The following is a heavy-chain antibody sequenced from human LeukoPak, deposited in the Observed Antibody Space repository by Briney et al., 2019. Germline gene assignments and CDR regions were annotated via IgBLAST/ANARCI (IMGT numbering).Heavy chain of an antibody. CDR2: ISAYNGNT. V-gene: IGHV1-18*01. CDR3: ARVMASNYDFWSGSVFDY. CDR1: GYTFTSYG. Sequence: GASVKVSCKASGYTFTSYGISWVRQAPGQGLEWMGWISAYNGNTNYAQKLQGRVTMTTDTSTSTAYMELRSLRSDDTAVYYCARVMASNYDFWSGSVFDYWGQGTLVTVSS. D-gene: IGHD3-3*01. J-gene: IGHJ4*02.